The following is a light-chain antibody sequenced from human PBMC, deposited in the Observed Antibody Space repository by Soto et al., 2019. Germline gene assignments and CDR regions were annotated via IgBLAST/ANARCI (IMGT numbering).Light chain of an antibody. CDR1: TSNIGTNF. CDR2: DNN. J-gene: IGLJ3*02. CDR3: GTWDSSLSANWV. V-gene: IGLV1-51*01. Sequence: QAVVTQPPSVSAAPGQRVTISCSGSTSNIGTNFVSWYQQLPGTAPKLLIYDNNKRPSGIPGRLSGSKSGTSATLGITGLQPGDEADYFCGTWDSSLSANWVFGGGTKLTVL.